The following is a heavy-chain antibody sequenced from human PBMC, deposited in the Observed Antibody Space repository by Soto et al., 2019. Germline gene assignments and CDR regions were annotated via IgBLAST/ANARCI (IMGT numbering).Heavy chain of an antibody. V-gene: IGHV3-48*02. J-gene: IGHJ4*02. Sequence: EVQLVESGGGWVQPGGSLSPSWEAPGFPFSGKGMNWARQVQGKGREGVSFISIGSSTINYADSVRGRFTISRDNAKNSLYLQMNSLRDEDTAVYYCARDWGVYDSDIRTHIPHLDSWGQGTLVTVSS. CDR3: ARDWGVYDSDIRTHIPHLDS. D-gene: IGHD3-22*01. CDR2: ISIGSSTI. CDR1: GFPFSGKG.